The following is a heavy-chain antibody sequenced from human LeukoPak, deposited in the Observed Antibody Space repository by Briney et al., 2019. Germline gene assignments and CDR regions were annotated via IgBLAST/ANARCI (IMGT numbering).Heavy chain of an antibody. CDR2: IYYSGST. J-gene: IGHJ4*02. D-gene: IGHD7-27*01. Sequence: PSETLSLTCTVSGGSISSYYWSWIRQPPGKGLEWIGYIYYSGSTSYNPSLKSRVTISVDTSKNQFSLKLSSVTAADTAVYYCARRPTGEGFDYWGQGTLVTVSS. CDR1: GGSISSYY. CDR3: ARRPTGEGFDY. V-gene: IGHV4-59*08.